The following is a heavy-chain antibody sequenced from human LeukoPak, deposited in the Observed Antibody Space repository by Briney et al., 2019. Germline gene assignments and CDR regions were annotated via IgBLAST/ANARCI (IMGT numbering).Heavy chain of an antibody. J-gene: IGHJ5*02. CDR3: ARRAVADEYNWFDP. Sequence: ASVKVSCKASGYTFTGYYMHWVRQAPGQGLEWMGWINPNSGGTNYAQKFQGRVTMTRDTSISTAYMELSRLRSDDTAVYYCARRAVADEYNWFDPWGQGTLVTVSS. D-gene: IGHD6-19*01. V-gene: IGHV1-2*02. CDR1: GYTFTGYY. CDR2: INPNSGGT.